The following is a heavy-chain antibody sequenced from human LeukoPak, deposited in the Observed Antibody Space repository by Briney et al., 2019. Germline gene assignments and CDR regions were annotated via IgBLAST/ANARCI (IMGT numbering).Heavy chain of an antibody. CDR1: GFTLSTNA. CDR3: AKDVGKWESLHFFDY. V-gene: IGHV3-23*01. CDR2: ISGSGAST. J-gene: IGHJ4*02. Sequence: GGSLRLSCLTSGFTLSTNAMSWARQAPGKGLEWISGISGSGASTYYADSVKGRFTISRDDFRNTLYLQMNSLRGDDTAVYYCAKDVGKWESLHFFDYWGQGTLVTVSS. D-gene: IGHD1-26*01.